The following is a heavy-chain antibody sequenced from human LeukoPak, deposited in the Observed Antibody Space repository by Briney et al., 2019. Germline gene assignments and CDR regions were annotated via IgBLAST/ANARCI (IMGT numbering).Heavy chain of an antibody. D-gene: IGHD4-17*01. Sequence: ASVKVSCKVSGYTLTELSMHWVRQAPGKGLEWMGGFDLGDGETIFAQKFQGRVTMTEDTSTDTAYMELRSLTSEDTAVYYCAAGDPWHLRDYWGQGTLVTVSS. CDR1: GYTLTELS. CDR3: AAGDPWHLRDY. J-gene: IGHJ4*02. V-gene: IGHV1-24*01. CDR2: FDLGDGET.